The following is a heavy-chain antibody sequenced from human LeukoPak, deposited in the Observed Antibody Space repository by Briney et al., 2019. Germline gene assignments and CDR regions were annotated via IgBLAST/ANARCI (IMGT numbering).Heavy chain of an antibody. J-gene: IGHJ4*02. CDR1: GFTFSSYS. CDR3: AREPLYYYDSSGVL. CDR2: ISSSSSYI. Sequence: GGSLRLSCAASGFTFSSYSTNWVRQAPGKGLEWVSSISSSSSYIYYADSVKGRFTISRDNAKNSVYLQMDSLRAEDTAVYYCAREPLYYYDSSGVLWGQGALVSVSS. D-gene: IGHD3-22*01. V-gene: IGHV3-21*01.